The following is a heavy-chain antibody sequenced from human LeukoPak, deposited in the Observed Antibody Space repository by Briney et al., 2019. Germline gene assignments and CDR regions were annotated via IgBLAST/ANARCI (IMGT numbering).Heavy chain of an antibody. CDR1: GFTFSSYA. J-gene: IGHJ4*02. V-gene: IGHV3-30-3*02. Sequence: GGSLRLSCAASGFTFSSYAMHWVRQAPGKGPEWVAVISYDGSNKYYADSVKGRFTISRDNSQNTLYLQMNSLRAEDTAVYYCAKKGYAGSGTYSYYFDYWGQGALVTVSS. CDR3: AKKGYAGSGTYSYYFDY. CDR2: ISYDGSNK. D-gene: IGHD3-10*01.